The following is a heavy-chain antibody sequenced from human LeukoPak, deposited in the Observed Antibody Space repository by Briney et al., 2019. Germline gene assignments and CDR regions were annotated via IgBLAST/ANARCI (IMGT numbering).Heavy chain of an antibody. CDR1: GYTLTELS. D-gene: IGHD3-22*01. Sequence: ASVKVSCKVSGYTLTELSMHWVRQAPGKGLEWMGGFDPEDGETIYAQKFQGRVTMTEDTSTDTAYMELSSLRSEDTAVYYCATARGDYYDSSGPDAFDIWGQRTMVTVSS. CDR3: ATARGDYYDSSGPDAFDI. V-gene: IGHV1-24*01. CDR2: FDPEDGET. J-gene: IGHJ3*02.